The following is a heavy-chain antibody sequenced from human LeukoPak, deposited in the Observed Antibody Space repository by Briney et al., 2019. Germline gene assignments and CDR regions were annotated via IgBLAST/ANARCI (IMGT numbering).Heavy chain of an antibody. CDR3: ARSRNSGSYSGYYYYYMDV. Sequence: PSETLSLTCPVSGGSLSSYYWSWFRQPPGKGLEWIGYIYTSGSTNYYPSLTSRVTISVATPKNQYSLKLSSVTAADTAVYYCARSRNSGSYSGYYYYYMDVWGKGTTVTVSS. CDR2: IYTSGST. V-gene: IGHV4-4*09. J-gene: IGHJ6*03. D-gene: IGHD1-26*01. CDR1: GGSLSSYY.